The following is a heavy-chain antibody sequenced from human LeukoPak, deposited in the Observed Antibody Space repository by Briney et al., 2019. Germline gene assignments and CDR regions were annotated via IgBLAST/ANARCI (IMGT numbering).Heavy chain of an antibody. J-gene: IGHJ4*02. CDR1: GFTFSSYS. D-gene: IGHD1-26*01. CDR2: ISYDGSNK. Sequence: PGGSLRLSCAASGFTFSSYSMNWVRQAPGKGLEWVAVISYDGSNKYYADSVKGRFTISRDNSKNTLYLQMNSLRAEDTAVYYCAKDHGHSGSYFDYWGQGTLVTVSS. CDR3: AKDHGHSGSYFDY. V-gene: IGHV3-30*18.